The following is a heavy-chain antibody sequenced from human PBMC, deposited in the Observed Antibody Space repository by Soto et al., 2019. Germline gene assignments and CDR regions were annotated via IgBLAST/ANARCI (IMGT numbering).Heavy chain of an antibody. CDR3: AGESGYSYGYGFYYGMDV. CDR1: GGSISSSSYY. CDR2: IYYSGST. Sequence: SETLSLTCTVSGGSISSSSYYWGWIRQPPGKGLEWIGSIYYSGSTYYNPSLKSRVTISVDTSKNQFSLKLSSVTAADTAVYYCAGESGYSYGYGFYYGMDVWGQGTTVTVSS. V-gene: IGHV4-39*01. D-gene: IGHD5-18*01. J-gene: IGHJ6*02.